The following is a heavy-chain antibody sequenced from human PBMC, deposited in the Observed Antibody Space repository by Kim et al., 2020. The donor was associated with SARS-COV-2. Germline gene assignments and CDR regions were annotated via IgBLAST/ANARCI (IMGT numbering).Heavy chain of an antibody. Sequence: SETLSLTCTVSGYSISSGYYWGWIRQPPGKGLEWIGSIYHSGSTYYNPSLKSRVTISVDTSKNQFSLKLSSLTAADTAVYYCARVGGSGIVVVIPSVFEYWGRGALVTVSS. CDR1: GYSISSGYY. J-gene: IGHJ4*01. CDR2: IYHSGST. CDR3: ARVGGSGIVVVIPSVFEY. V-gene: IGHV4-38-2*02. D-gene: IGHD3-22*01.